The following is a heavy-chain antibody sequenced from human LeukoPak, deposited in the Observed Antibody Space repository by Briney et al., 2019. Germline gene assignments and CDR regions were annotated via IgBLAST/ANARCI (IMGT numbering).Heavy chain of an antibody. J-gene: IGHJ4*02. V-gene: IGHV1-69*13. D-gene: IGHD6-13*01. CDR1: GGNFSSYA. CDR2: IIPIFGTA. CDR3: ARGFMAAAGAFDY. Sequence: GASVKVSCKASGGNFSSYAISWVRQAPGQGLEWMGGIIPIFGTANYAQKFQGRVTITADESTSTAYMELSSLRSEDTAVYYCARGFMAAAGAFDYWGQGTLVTVSS.